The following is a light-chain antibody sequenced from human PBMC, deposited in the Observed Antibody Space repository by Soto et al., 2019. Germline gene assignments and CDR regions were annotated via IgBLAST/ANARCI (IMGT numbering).Light chain of an antibody. CDR1: RSVSSS. CDR3: QQYNNWWT. Sequence: EMVMTQSPATLSVSPGERATLSCRASRSVSSSLAWYQQKPGQAPRLLIYGSSTRATGIPARFSGSGSGTEFTLTISSLQSEDFAVYYCQQYNNWWTFGQGTKVDIK. J-gene: IGKJ1*01. CDR2: GSS. V-gene: IGKV3-15*01.